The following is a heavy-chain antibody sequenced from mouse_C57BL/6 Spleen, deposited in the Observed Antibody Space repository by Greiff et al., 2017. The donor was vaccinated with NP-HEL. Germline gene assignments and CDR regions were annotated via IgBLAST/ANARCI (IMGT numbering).Heavy chain of an antibody. CDR1: GYTFTSYW. D-gene: IGHD2-1*01. CDR2: IAPSDSST. J-gene: IGHJ2*01. CDR3: ALYYGKGP. V-gene: IGHV1-69*01. Sequence: QVQLQQPGAELVMPGASVKLSCKASGYTFTSYWMHWVKQRPGQGLEWIGEIAPSDSSTNYNQKFKGKSTLTVDKSSSTAYMQLSSLTSEDSAVYYCALYYGKGPWGQGTTLTVSS.